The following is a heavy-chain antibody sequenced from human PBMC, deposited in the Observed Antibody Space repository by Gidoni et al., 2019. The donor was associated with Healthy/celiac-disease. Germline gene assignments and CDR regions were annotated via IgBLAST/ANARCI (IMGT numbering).Heavy chain of an antibody. J-gene: IGHJ4*02. Sequence: EVQLVESGGGLVQPGRSLRISCAASGFTFDDYAMHWVRQAPGKGLEWVSGISWNSGSLGYADSVKGRFTISRDNAKNSLYLQMNSLRAEDTALYYCAKGDPVGATTPHFDYWGQGTLVTVSS. CDR3: AKGDPVGATTPHFDY. V-gene: IGHV3-9*01. CDR2: ISWNSGSL. D-gene: IGHD1-26*01. CDR1: GFTFDDYA.